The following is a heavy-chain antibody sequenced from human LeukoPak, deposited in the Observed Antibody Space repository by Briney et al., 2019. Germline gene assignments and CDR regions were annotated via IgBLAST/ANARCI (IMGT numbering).Heavy chain of an antibody. CDR2: IKQDGSEK. CDR1: GFTVSSNY. J-gene: IGHJ4*02. Sequence: PGGSLRLSCAASGFTVSSNYMSWVRQAPGKGLEWVANIKQDGSEKYYVDSVKGRFTISRDNAKNSLYLQMNSLRAEDTAVYYCASPPYDFWSGYLGYWGQGTLVTVSS. CDR3: ASPPYDFWSGYLGY. D-gene: IGHD3-3*01. V-gene: IGHV3-7*01.